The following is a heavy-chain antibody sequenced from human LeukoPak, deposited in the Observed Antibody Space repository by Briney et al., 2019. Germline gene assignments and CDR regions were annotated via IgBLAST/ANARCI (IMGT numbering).Heavy chain of an antibody. CDR3: ARHRAYSSSSPFGY. Sequence: SETLSLTCSVSGGSISSLYWSWIRQPPGKGLEWIGYIYYTGSTNYNPSLKSRVTMFVDMSKNQFSLRLSSVTAADTAVYYCARHRAYSSSSPFGYWGQGTLVTVSS. J-gene: IGHJ4*02. CDR2: IYYTGST. D-gene: IGHD6-6*01. CDR1: GGSISSLY. V-gene: IGHV4-59*08.